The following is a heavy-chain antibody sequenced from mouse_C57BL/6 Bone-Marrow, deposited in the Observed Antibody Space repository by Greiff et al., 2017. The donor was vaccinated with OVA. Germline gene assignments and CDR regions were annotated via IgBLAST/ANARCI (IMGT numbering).Heavy chain of an antibody. V-gene: IGHV1-61*01. Sequence: QVQLQQPGAELVRPGSSVKLSCKASGYTFTSYWMDWVKQRPGQGLEWIGIIYPSDSETHYNQKFKDKATLTVDESSSTAYMQLSSLTSEDSAVYYCARLYPFAYWGQGTLVTVSA. CDR2: IYPSDSET. D-gene: IGHD2-1*01. CDR1: GYTFTSYW. CDR3: ARLYPFAY. J-gene: IGHJ3*01.